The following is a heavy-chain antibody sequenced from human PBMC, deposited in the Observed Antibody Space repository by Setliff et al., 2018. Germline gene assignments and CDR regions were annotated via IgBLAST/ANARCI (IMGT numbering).Heavy chain of an antibody. CDR1: GFTFSTYR. D-gene: IGHD6-19*01. Sequence: HPGGSLRLSCAASGFTFSTYRMHWVRQAPGKGLEWVAVIWDDGGNKYHADSVKGRFTISRDNAKNTVYLQMNSLRAEDTAVYYCARVASGWWWFDYWGQGTLVTVSS. CDR2: IWDDGGNK. V-gene: IGHV3-33*08. J-gene: IGHJ4*02. CDR3: ARVASGWWWFDY.